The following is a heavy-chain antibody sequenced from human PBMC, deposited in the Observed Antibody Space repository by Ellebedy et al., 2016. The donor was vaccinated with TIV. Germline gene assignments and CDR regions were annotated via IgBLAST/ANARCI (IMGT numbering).Heavy chain of an antibody. Sequence: MPSETLSLTCSVSGGSVSSTKSSWAWIRQPQGKGLQYIGSGYSSWSPCYNPSFKSRITLSADTSKNQFSLNLRTVTAADTAVYYCARIDSGQPIDDWGRGILVTISS. CDR1: GGSVSSTKSS. CDR2: GYSSWSP. J-gene: IGHJ4*02. CDR3: ARIDSGQPIDD. V-gene: IGHV4-39*01. D-gene: IGHD3-10*01.